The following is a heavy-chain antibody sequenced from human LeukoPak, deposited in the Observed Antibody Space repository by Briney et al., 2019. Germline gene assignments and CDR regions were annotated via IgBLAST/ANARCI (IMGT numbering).Heavy chain of an antibody. D-gene: IGHD3-3*01. CDR2: IYYSGST. Sequence: KSSETLSLTCTVSGGSISSSSYYWGWIRQPPGKGLEWFVSIYYSGSTYYNPSLKSRVTISVDTSKNQFSLKLSSVTAADTAVYYCTIWSGPHGDYWGQGTLVTVSS. CDR1: GGSISSSSYY. CDR3: TIWSGPHGDY. V-gene: IGHV4-39*01. J-gene: IGHJ4*02.